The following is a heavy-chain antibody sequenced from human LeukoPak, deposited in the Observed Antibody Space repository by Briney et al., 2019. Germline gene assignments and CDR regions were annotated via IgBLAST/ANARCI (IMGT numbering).Heavy chain of an antibody. V-gene: IGHV1-18*01. Sequence: WASVKVSCKASGYTLTSYGISWVRQAPGQGLEWMGWISAYNGNTNYAQKLQGRVTMTTDTSTSIAYMELRSLRSDDTAVYYCARTPSTSETAAGSFDYWGQGTLVTVSS. CDR1: GYTLTSYG. CDR3: ARTPSTSETAAGSFDY. D-gene: IGHD6-13*01. CDR2: ISAYNGNT. J-gene: IGHJ4*02.